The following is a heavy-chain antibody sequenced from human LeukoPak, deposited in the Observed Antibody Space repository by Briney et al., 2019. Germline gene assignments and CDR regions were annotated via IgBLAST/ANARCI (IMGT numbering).Heavy chain of an antibody. Sequence: GGSLRLSCATSGFTFSNFRMSWVRQVPGKGLEWVSGISNSADVTYYADSVKGRFTISRDNSKNTLYLQMNSLRAEDTAVYYCANSGDYARGGAFDIWGQGTMVTVSS. CDR3: ANSGDYARGGAFDI. CDR2: ISNSADVT. CDR1: GFTFSNFR. D-gene: IGHD4-17*01. J-gene: IGHJ3*02. V-gene: IGHV3-23*01.